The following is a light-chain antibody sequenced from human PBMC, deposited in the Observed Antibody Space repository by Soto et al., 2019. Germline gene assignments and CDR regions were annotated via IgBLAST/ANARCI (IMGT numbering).Light chain of an antibody. V-gene: IGKV3-20*01. CDR1: QSVSSNY. Sequence: EIVLKQSPGTLSLSPGERATLSCRASQSVSSNYLAWYQQKPGQAPRLLIYGASSRATGIPDRFSGSGSGTDFTLTISRLEPEDYAVYYCQQYSSSPLTFGGGTKVDI. CDR2: GAS. J-gene: IGKJ4*01. CDR3: QQYSSSPLT.